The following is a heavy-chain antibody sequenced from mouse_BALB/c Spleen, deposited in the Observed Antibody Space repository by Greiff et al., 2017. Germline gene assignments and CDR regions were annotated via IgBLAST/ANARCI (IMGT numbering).Heavy chain of an antibody. Sequence: DVMLVESGGGLVKPGGSLKLSCAASGFTFSSYAMSWVRQTPEKRLEWVASISSGGSTYYPDSVKGRFTISRDNARNILYLQMSSLRSEDTAMYYCAREDYYGSSYVYFDVWGAGTTVTVAS. CDR2: ISSGGST. CDR3: AREDYYGSSYVYFDV. CDR1: GFTFSSYA. J-gene: IGHJ1*01. D-gene: IGHD1-1*01. V-gene: IGHV5-6-5*01.